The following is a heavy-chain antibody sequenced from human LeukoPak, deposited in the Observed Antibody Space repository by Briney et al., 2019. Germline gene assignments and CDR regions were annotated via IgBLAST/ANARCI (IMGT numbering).Heavy chain of an antibody. V-gene: IGHV4-39*01. CDR2: IYHSGST. Sequence: ASETLSLTCTVSGGSISGSSYYWGWIRQSPGKGLEWIGSIYHSGSTYYNPSLKSRVTISVDTSRNQFSLKLTSVTAADTAVYYCVRHGGLEWYDPWGQGTRVTVSS. CDR3: VRHGGLEWYDP. J-gene: IGHJ5*02. CDR1: GGSISGSSYY. D-gene: IGHD3-16*01.